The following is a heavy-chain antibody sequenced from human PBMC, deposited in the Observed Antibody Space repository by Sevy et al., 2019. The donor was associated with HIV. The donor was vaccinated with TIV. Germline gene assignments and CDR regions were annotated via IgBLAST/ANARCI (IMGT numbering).Heavy chain of an antibody. V-gene: IGHV3-53*01. J-gene: IGHJ6*02. CDR3: ARDRRIVRSCSGGSCHYYYFGMDV. CDR2: IYSGGST. D-gene: IGHD2-15*01. CDR1: GFTVSSTY. Sequence: GGSLRLSCAASGFTVSSTYMSWVRQAPGKGLECVSLIYSGGSTYYADSVKGRFTISRDNSKNTLYLQMDSLRAEDTAIYYSARDRRIVRSCSGGSCHYYYFGMDVWGQGTTVTVSS.